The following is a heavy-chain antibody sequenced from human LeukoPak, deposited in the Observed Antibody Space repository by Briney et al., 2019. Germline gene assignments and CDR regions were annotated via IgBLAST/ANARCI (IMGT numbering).Heavy chain of an antibody. CDR3: ARDRQIAY. CDR2: IKQDGSEK. J-gene: IGHJ4*02. Sequence: GGSLRLSCAASGFTFSNYWLTWVRQAPGQGLEWVANIKQDGSEKHYVDSVKGRFTISRDNAKNSLYLQMNSLRAEDTAVYYCARDRQIAYWGQGTLVNVFS. V-gene: IGHV3-7*01. CDR1: GFTFSNYW.